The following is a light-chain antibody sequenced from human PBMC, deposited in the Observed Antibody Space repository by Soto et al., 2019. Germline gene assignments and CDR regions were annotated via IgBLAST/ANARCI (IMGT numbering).Light chain of an antibody. CDR1: QGINDY. Sequence: DIQLTQSPSFLSASVGDRVTITCRASQGINDYLAWYQQKPGKAPKLLIYAASTLQSEVPARFSGSASGTEFTLTISSLQAEDSATYCCQQFNTYPLTFGGGTKVEVK. V-gene: IGKV1-9*01. J-gene: IGKJ4*01. CDR2: AAS. CDR3: QQFNTYPLT.